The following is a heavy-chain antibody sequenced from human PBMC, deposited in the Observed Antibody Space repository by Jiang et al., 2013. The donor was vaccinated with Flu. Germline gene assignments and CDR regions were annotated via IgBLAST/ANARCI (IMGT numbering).Heavy chain of an antibody. Sequence: QLVESGAEVKKPGASVKVSCKASGYTFTGYYMHWVRQAPGQGLEWMGRINPNSGGTNYAQKFQGRVTMTRDTSISTAYMELSRLRSDDTAVYYCARGPLSIAARPAFVDYWGQGTLVTVSS. J-gene: IGHJ4*02. CDR2: INPNSGGT. V-gene: IGHV1-2*06. CDR1: GYTFTGYY. CDR3: ARGPLSIAARPAFVDY. D-gene: IGHD6-6*01.